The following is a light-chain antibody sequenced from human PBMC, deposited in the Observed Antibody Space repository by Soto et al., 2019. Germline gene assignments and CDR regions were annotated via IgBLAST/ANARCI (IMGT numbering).Light chain of an antibody. Sequence: QSVLTQPPSVFGAQRQRVTLSCTGCSSNIGAGYDVPWYQQLPGPVAKHLIFGNNNRPSGFPYRFSGYKSHTSASLAITGLLAEDEADYYCQSSDSSLTVWVFGGGTKLTVL. CDR2: GNN. J-gene: IGLJ3*02. CDR3: QSSDSSLTVWV. CDR1: SSNIGAGYD. V-gene: IGLV1-40*01.